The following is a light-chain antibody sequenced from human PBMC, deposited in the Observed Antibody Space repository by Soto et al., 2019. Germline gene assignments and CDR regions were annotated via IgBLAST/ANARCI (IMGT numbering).Light chain of an antibody. V-gene: IGKV1-9*01. Sequence: IQLTQSPSSLSASVGDRVTFTCSASEDISSYLVWYQQKPGAATKLLIYGASTLQSGVPSRFSGSESGAEFTLTISSLQPEDFATYYCQQLHSYPITFGQGTRVEIK. J-gene: IGKJ5*01. CDR3: QQLHSYPIT. CDR2: GAS. CDR1: EDISSY.